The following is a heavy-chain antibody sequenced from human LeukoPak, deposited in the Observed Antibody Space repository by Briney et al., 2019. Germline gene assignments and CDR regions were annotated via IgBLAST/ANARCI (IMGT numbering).Heavy chain of an antibody. CDR3: ARDYYGSGSYDEGDY. CDR2: ISSSGSTI. D-gene: IGHD3-10*01. Sequence: GGSLRLSCAASGFTFSDYYMSWIRQAPGEGLEWVSYISSSGSTIYYADSVKGRFTISRDSAKNSLYLQMNSLRAEDTAVYYCARDYYGSGSYDEGDYWGQGTLVTVSS. J-gene: IGHJ4*02. V-gene: IGHV3-11*01. CDR1: GFTFSDYY.